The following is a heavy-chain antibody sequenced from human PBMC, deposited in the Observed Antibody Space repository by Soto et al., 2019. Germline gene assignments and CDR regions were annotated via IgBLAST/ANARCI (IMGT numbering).Heavy chain of an antibody. V-gene: IGHV4-59*08. J-gene: IGHJ4*02. CDR2: VYYSGST. CDR1: GGSLSSYY. Sequence: SETLSLTCTVSGGSLSSYYWTWIRQPPGKGLEWIGYVYYSGSTNYNPSLKSRVTISVDTPKNQFSLKLSSVTAADTAVYYCAKNWNWGSLVHWGQGTLVT. CDR3: AKNWNWGSLVH. D-gene: IGHD7-27*01.